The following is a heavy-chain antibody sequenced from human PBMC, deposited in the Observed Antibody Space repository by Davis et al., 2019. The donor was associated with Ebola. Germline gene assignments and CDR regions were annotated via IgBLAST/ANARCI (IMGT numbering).Heavy chain of an antibody. Sequence: GGSLRLSCAASGFTFDDYAMHWVRQAPGKGLEWVSGISWNSARIGYADSVKGRFTISRDNAKNSLFLQMNSLRPDDTALYYCAKDFGSGYLYYYNMDVWGQGTTVTVS. D-gene: IGHD3-3*01. J-gene: IGHJ6*03. CDR3: AKDFGSGYLYYYNMDV. CDR2: ISWNSARI. V-gene: IGHV3-9*01. CDR1: GFTFDDYA.